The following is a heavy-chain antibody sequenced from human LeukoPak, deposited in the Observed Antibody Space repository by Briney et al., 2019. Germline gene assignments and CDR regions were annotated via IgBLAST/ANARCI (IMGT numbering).Heavy chain of an antibody. V-gene: IGHV3-30-3*01. CDR1: GFTFSSYA. J-gene: IGHJ4*02. CDR3: ASDQDYGESWIFDY. CDR2: ISYDGSNK. D-gene: IGHD4-17*01. Sequence: GRSLRLSCAASGFTFSSYAMHWVRQAPGKGLEWVAVISYDGSNKYYADSVKGRFTISRDNSKNTLYLQMNSLRAEDTAVYYCASDQDYGESWIFDYWGQGTLVTVSS.